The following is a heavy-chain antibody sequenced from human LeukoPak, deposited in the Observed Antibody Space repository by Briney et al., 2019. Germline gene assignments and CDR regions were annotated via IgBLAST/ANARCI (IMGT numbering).Heavy chain of an antibody. CDR2: ITAYDGNT. D-gene: IGHD1-7*01. CDR3: ARQSFIAGDNWNYVLNGDDALDI. CDR1: GYTFSRYR. J-gene: IGHJ3*02. V-gene: IGHV1-18*01. Sequence: ASMKVSCKASGYTFSRYRITWVRQAPGQGLEWMGWITAYDGNTNFAQNFQARVTMTTDTSTNTAYMELRSLRSDDTAVYYCARQSFIAGDNWNYVLNGDDALDIWGQGTMVTVSS.